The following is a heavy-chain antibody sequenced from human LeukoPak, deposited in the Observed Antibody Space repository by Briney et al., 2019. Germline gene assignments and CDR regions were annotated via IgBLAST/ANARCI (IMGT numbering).Heavy chain of an antibody. Sequence: GGSLRLSCAASGFTLSDHYMDWVRQAPGKGLEWVGRSKNKVNSYTTEYAASVTGRFTVARDDSENSLYLQMNSLKTEDTAVYYCARGDSSGYSNYWGQGTLVTVFS. CDR1: GFTLSDHY. CDR3: ARGDSSGYSNY. D-gene: IGHD3-22*01. CDR2: SKNKVNSYTT. V-gene: IGHV3-72*01. J-gene: IGHJ4*02.